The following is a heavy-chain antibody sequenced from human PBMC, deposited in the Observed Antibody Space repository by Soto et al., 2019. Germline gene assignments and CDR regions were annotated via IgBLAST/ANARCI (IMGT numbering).Heavy chain of an antibody. CDR2: INPNNDYT. D-gene: IGHD2-2*02. CDR1: GYTFNSDN. V-gene: IGHV1-8*01. CDR3: ARLRVTCTTDTCYSWFDP. J-gene: IGHJ5*02. Sequence: GASVKVSCKASGYTFNSDNIYWVRQASGQGLEWMGYINPNNDYTAYAQKFQGRVTMTGNPSLSTAYMELSSLRSDDTAVYYCARLRVTCTTDTCYSWFDPWGQGTLVTVSS.